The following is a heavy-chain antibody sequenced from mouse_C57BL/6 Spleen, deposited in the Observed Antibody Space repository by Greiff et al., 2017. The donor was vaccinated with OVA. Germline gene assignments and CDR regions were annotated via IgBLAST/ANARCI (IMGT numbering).Heavy chain of an antibody. V-gene: IGHV1-54*01. CDR2: INPGSGGT. D-gene: IGHD3-2*02. J-gene: IGHJ3*01. Sequence: QVQLQQSGAELVRPGTSVKVSCKASGYAFTNYLIEWVKQRPGQGLEWIGVINPGSGGTNYNEKFKGKATLTADKSSSTAYMQLSSLTSEDSAVYFCARQTGYGAWFAYWGQGTLVTVSA. CDR1: GYAFTNYL. CDR3: ARQTGYGAWFAY.